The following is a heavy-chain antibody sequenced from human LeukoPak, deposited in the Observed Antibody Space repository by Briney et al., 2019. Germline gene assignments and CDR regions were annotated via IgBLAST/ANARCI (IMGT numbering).Heavy chain of an antibody. CDR2: ISGSGGST. CDR3: AKTPSLTGRVVYYFDY. CDR1: GFTFSSYA. Sequence: GGSLRLSCAASGFTFSSYAMSWVRQAPGKGLEWVSGISGSGGSTYYADSVKGRFTISRDNSKNTLYLQMNSLRAEDTAVYYCAKTPSLTGRVVYYFDYWGQGTLVTVSS. V-gene: IGHV3-23*01. J-gene: IGHJ4*02. D-gene: IGHD1-20*01.